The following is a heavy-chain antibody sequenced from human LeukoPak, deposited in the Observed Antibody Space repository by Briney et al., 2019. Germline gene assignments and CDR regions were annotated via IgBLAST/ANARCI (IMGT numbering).Heavy chain of an antibody. D-gene: IGHD3-3*01. CDR3: AREGGFYRPLDY. Sequence: SETLSLTCGVSGGSVINTNWWTWVRQPPGKGLEWIGEVHPDGRTNYNPSLESRLTMSVDVSENQVSLKLTSVTAADTAVYYCAREGGFYRPLDYSGQGTLVTVSS. CDR1: GGSVINTNW. CDR2: VHPDGRT. V-gene: IGHV4-4*02. J-gene: IGHJ4*02.